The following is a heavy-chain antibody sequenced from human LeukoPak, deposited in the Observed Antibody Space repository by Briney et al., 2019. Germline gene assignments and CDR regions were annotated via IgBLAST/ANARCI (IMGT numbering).Heavy chain of an antibody. CDR1: GVSISSYY. CDR3: ARPSLDYGGIDAFDF. J-gene: IGHJ3*01. D-gene: IGHD4-23*01. Sequence: PSETLSPTCTVSGVSISSYYWSWIRQPPGKGLEWIGFIYYSGSTNYNPSLKSRVTISVDTSKNQFSLKLSSVTAADTAVYYCARPSLDYGGIDAFDFWGQGTLVTVSS. CDR2: IYYSGST. V-gene: IGHV4-59*08.